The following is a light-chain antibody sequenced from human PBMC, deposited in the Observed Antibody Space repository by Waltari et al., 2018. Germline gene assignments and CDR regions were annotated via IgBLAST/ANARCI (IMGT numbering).Light chain of an antibody. CDR3: SSYTNTNTIV. J-gene: IGLJ2*01. CDR1: SSDVGVYTY. V-gene: IGLV2-14*03. Sequence: QSALTQPASVSGSPGPSITISCTATSSDVGVYTYVSWYQHLPGKAPKLIIYDVSRWPSGVSNRFSGSKSDNTASLTISGLQAEDEADYYCSSYTNTNTIVFGGGTKVTVL. CDR2: DVS.